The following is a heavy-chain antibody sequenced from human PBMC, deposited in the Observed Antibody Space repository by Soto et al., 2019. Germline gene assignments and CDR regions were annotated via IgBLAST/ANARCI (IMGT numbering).Heavy chain of an antibody. D-gene: IGHD6-6*01. Sequence: SETLSLTCAVYGGSFSGYYWSWIRQPPGKGLEWIGEINHSGSTNYNPSLKSRVTISVDTSKNQFSLKLSSVTAADTAVYYCARGVRNSEHSTPLGYYFDYWGQGTLATVSS. V-gene: IGHV4-34*01. CDR2: INHSGST. CDR1: GGSFSGYY. CDR3: ARGVRNSEHSTPLGYYFDY. J-gene: IGHJ4*02.